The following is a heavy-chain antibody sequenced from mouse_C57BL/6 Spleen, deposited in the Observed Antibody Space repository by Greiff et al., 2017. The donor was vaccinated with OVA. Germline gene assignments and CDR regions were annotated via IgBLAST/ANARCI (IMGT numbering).Heavy chain of an antibody. CDR3: AREGWLLTEYYAMDY. D-gene: IGHD2-3*01. CDR1: GYAFSSYW. V-gene: IGHV1-80*01. Sequence: QVQLQQSGAELVKPGASVKISCKASGYAFSSYWMNWVKQRPGQGLEWIGQIYPGDGDTNYNGKFKGKATLTADKSSSTAYMQRSRLTSEDTAVYFCAREGWLLTEYYAMDYWGQGTSVTVSA. CDR2: IYPGDGDT. J-gene: IGHJ4*01.